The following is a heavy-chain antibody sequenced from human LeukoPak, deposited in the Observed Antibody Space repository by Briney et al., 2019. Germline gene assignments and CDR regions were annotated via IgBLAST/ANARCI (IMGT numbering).Heavy chain of an antibody. Sequence: GGSLRLSCAASGFTFSNAWMSWVRQAPGKGLEWVGRIKSKTDGGTTDYAAPVKGRFTISGDDSKNTLYLQMNSLKTEDTAVYYCTTDPDYYDSSGYFPWDYWGQGTLVTVSS. V-gene: IGHV3-15*01. CDR1: GFTFSNAW. D-gene: IGHD3-22*01. CDR2: IKSKTDGGTT. CDR3: TTDPDYYDSSGYFPWDY. J-gene: IGHJ4*02.